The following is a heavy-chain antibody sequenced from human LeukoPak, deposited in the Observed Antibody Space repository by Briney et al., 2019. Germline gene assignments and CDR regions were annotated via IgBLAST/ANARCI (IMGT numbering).Heavy chain of an antibody. CDR3: ATIFGGSSRGFDY. V-gene: IGHV4-34*01. Sequence: PSETLSLTCAVYGGSFSGYYWSWIRQPPGKGLEWIGEINHSGSTNYNPSLKSRVTISVDTSKNQFSLKLSSVTAADTAVYYCATIFGGSSRGFDYWGQGTLVTVSS. J-gene: IGHJ4*02. CDR2: INHSGST. D-gene: IGHD2-15*01. CDR1: GGSFSGYY.